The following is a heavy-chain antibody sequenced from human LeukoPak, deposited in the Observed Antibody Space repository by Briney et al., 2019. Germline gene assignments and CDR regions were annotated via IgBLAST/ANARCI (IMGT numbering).Heavy chain of an antibody. J-gene: IGHJ6*03. CDR2: ICVKSIFI. Sequence: GGALRLSCVASGFTLNNYIMNSVRQAPGKGLEWVSSICVKSIFIYCADTVKGRFTLSRGNDKNSLYLQMNSLRAEDTAVYYCARDPGGYSRSDYYYMDVWGKGTTVTISS. V-gene: IGHV3-21*01. CDR3: ARDPGGYSRSDYYYMDV. D-gene: IGHD6-13*01. CDR1: GFTLNNYI.